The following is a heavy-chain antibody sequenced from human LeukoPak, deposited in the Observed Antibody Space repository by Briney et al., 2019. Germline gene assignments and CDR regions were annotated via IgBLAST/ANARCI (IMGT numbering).Heavy chain of an antibody. V-gene: IGHV3-15*01. J-gene: IGHJ3*02. D-gene: IGHD6-19*01. CDR2: IKRKTDGGTP. CDR1: GFTFSNAW. CDR3: TTESRSDSGWYGAFDI. Sequence: PGESLRLSCAASGFTFSNAWMTWVRQAPGKGLEWVGRIKRKTDGGTPDYAAPVKGRFTISRDDSKNTLYLQMNSLKTEDTAVYYCTTESRSDSGWYGAFDIWGQGTMVTVSS.